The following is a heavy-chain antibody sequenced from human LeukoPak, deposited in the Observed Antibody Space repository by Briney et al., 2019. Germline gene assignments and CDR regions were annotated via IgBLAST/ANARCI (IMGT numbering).Heavy chain of an antibody. CDR2: ISAYNGDT. CDR1: GYTFTSFG. J-gene: IGHJ4*02. Sequence: ASVKVSCKASGYTFTSFGISWVRQAPGQGLEWMGWISAYNGDTNYAQKLQGRVTMTTDTSTSTAYMELRSLRSDDTAVYYCERDVRDYLDYWGQGTLVTVSS. CDR3: ERDVRDYLDY. V-gene: IGHV1-18*01.